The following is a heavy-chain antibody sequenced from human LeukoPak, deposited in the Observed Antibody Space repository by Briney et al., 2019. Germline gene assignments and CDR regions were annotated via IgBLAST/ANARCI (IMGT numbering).Heavy chain of an antibody. V-gene: IGHV2-5*01. CDR3: AQKPPVATMGGNWFDS. Sequence: SGPTLVKPTETLTLTCTFSGFSLTSGAVGVGWIRQPPGKALEWLALLYGNDDRQYNPSLMSRLSVTKDTSKDRVVLTMTNMEPVDTGTYFCAQKPPVATMGGNWFDSWGQGILVIVSS. CDR2: LYGNDDR. D-gene: IGHD5-24*01. CDR1: GFSLTSGAVG. J-gene: IGHJ5*01.